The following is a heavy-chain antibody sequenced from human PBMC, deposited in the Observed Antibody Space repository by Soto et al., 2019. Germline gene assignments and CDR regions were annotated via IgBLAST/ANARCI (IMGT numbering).Heavy chain of an antibody. J-gene: IGHJ6*03. V-gene: IGHV1-46*03. D-gene: IGHD2-15*01. Sequence: ASVKVSCKASGYTFTSSYMHWVRQAPGQGLEWMGIINPSGGSTSYAQKFQGRVTMTRDTSTSTVYMELSSLRSEDTAVYYCARDSPKYCSGGSCYQMYYYYDMDVWGNGTTATDAS. CDR2: INPSGGST. CDR3: ARDSPKYCSGGSCYQMYYYYDMDV. CDR1: GYTFTSSY.